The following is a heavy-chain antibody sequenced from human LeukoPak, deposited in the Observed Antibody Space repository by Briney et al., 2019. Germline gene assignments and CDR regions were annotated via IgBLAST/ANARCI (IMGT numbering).Heavy chain of an antibody. Sequence: SETLSLTCTVSGGSISSYYWSWIRQPAGEGLEWIGRIYTSGSTNYNPSLKSRVTMSVYTSKNQFSLKLSSVTAADTAVYYCARDYYGSGSSWDVWGKGTTVTISS. CDR2: IYTSGST. CDR3: ARDYYGSGSSWDV. V-gene: IGHV4-4*07. D-gene: IGHD3-10*01. CDR1: GGSISSYY. J-gene: IGHJ6*04.